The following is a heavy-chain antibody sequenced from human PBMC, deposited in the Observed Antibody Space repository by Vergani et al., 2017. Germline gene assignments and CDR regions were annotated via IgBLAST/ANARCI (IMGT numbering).Heavy chain of an antibody. CDR3: AKGKEWRAVATNLWDSSDI. CDR2: IRYDGSNK. V-gene: IGHV3-30*02. Sequence: QVQLVESGGGVVQPGGSLRLSCAASGFTFDSYAMHWVRQAPGKGLEWVAFIRYDGSNKYYADSVKGRFTISRDNSKNTLYLQMNSLRAEDTAVYYCAKGKEWRAVATNLWDSSDIWGQGTMVTVSS. CDR1: GFTFDSYA. J-gene: IGHJ3*02. D-gene: IGHD6-19*01.